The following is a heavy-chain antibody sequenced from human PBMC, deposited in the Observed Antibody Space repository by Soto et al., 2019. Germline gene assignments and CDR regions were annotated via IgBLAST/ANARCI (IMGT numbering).Heavy chain of an antibody. CDR1: GGSFSGYY. V-gene: IGHV4-34*01. Sequence: QVQLQQWGAGLLKPSETLSLTCAVYGGSFSGYYWSWIRQPPGKGLGWIGEINHSGSTNYNPSLKSRVTKSVATSKNQFSLKLSSVTAADTAVYYCARGGRMPLGIAFGGLDYWGQGTLVTVSS. D-gene: IGHD3-16*01. CDR2: INHSGST. CDR3: ARGGRMPLGIAFGGLDY. J-gene: IGHJ4*02.